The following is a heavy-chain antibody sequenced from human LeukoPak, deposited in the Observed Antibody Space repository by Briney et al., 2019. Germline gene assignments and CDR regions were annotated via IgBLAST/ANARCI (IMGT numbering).Heavy chain of an antibody. CDR3: ATATIIWGSYRSWLDT. CDR2: LDPEHGGR. Sequence: GASVKVSCKVSGKSLTRVSIHWVRQSPGQGLEWMGGLDPEHGGRLYAQTFQGRVTMTEDASTDTAYMELNRLRSEDTAVYYCATATIIWGSYRSWLDTWGQGTLVTVPS. D-gene: IGHD3-16*02. CDR1: GKSLTRVS. V-gene: IGHV1-24*01. J-gene: IGHJ5*02.